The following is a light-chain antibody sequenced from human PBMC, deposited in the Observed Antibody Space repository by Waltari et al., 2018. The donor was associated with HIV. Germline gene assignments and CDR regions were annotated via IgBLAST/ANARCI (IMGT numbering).Light chain of an antibody. CDR1: NSNIGAGYG. V-gene: IGLV1-40*01. CDR3: QSYDSSLNVI. CDR2: YIN. Sequence: QSVLTQPPSVSGAPGQRVTISCTGSNSNIGAGYGVHWYQHLPGAAPKLLIYYINNRPSGVPDRFSGYKSGTSASLAITGLQVEDEGDYFCQSYDSSLNVIFGGGTKLTVL. J-gene: IGLJ2*01.